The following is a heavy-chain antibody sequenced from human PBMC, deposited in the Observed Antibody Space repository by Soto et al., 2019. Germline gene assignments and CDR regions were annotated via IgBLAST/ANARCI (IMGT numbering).Heavy chain of an antibody. CDR2: TYYRGST. Sequence: QVQLQESGPGLGKPSQTLSLTCTVSGASISSGFYYRTWIRQFPGTGLEWIGYTYYRGSTYYNPSIQSRLKMLVDTSRNADSLKLTSSTAPDTAVYYCARADGYSSTWGLFVPWGQGTLVAVSS. CDR3: ARADGYSSTWGLFVP. V-gene: IGHV4-31*03. J-gene: IGHJ5*02. D-gene: IGHD2-2*01. CDR1: GASISSGFYY.